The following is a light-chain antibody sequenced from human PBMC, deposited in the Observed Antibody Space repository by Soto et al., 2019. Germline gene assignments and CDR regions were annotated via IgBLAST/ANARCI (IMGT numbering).Light chain of an antibody. CDR1: QSVSSN. Sequence: EIVMTQSPATLSVSPGERATLSCRASQSVSSNLAWYQQKPGQAPRLLIYAASTRATGIPARFSGSGSGTEFTLTIGSLQSEDFAVYYCQQYNNWPQTFGQGTKVDIK. V-gene: IGKV3-15*01. CDR2: AAS. J-gene: IGKJ1*01. CDR3: QQYNNWPQT.